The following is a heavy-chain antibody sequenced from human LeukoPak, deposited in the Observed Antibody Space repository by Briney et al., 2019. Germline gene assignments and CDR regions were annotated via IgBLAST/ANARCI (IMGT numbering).Heavy chain of an antibody. CDR2: IYYSGSI. CDR3: ARGSWIQSPPAIYYFDY. CDR1: GGSISGYY. Sequence: PSETLSLTCTVSGGSISGYYWSWIRQPPGKGLEWIGYIYYSGSIKYNPSLKSRVTMSVDTSKDQFSLKLSSVTAADTAVYYCARGSWIQSPPAIYYFDYWGQGTLVTVSS. V-gene: IGHV4-59*01. J-gene: IGHJ4*02. D-gene: IGHD5-18*01.